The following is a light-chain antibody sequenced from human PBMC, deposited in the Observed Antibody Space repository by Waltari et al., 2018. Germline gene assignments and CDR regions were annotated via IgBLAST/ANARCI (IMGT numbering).Light chain of an antibody. CDR1: NLGNKN. Sequence: SYVLTQPPSVSVAPGKTARISCGGNNLGNKNVHWYQQKPGQAPVVVIYYDSDRPSGIPERFSGSNSGNTATLTISRVEAGDEADYYCQVWDGSSDSVVFGGGTQLTVL. J-gene: IGLJ2*01. CDR2: YDS. V-gene: IGLV3-21*04. CDR3: QVWDGSSDSVV.